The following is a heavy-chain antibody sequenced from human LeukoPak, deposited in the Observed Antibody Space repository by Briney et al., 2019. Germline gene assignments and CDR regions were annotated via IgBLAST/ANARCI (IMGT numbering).Heavy chain of an antibody. V-gene: IGHV6-1*01. D-gene: IGHD2-2*01. J-gene: IGHJ4*02. CDR2: TYYRSKWYN. CDR3: ARERRRPTSCLDY. CDR1: GDSVSSNSVA. Sequence: SQTLLLTCAISGDSVSSNSVAWNWIRQSPSRGLEWLGRTYYRSKWYNDYAVSVKSRITINPDTSKNQFSLQLNSVTPEDTAVYYCARERRRPTSCLDYWGQGTLVTVSS.